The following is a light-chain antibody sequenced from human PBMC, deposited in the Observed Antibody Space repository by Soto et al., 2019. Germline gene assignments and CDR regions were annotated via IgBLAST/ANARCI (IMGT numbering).Light chain of an antibody. CDR1: SSDVGYFKS. Sequence: QSALTQPASVSGSPGQSITITCTGTSSDVGYFKSVSWYQQHPGKAPKLLIYEDRDRPSGISNRFSGSKSGNTASLTLSGLQPEDEAEYYCCSFAAGKTYVFGTGTKVTVL. CDR2: EDR. CDR3: CSFAAGKTYV. V-gene: IGLV2-14*01. J-gene: IGLJ1*01.